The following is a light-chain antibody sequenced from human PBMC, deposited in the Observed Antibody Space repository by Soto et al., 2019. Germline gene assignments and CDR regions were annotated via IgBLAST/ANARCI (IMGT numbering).Light chain of an antibody. CDR1: QSVTSSY. CDR2: HAS. J-gene: IGKJ1*01. Sequence: EIVLTQSPGTLSLSPGERATLSCRASQSVTSSYLAWYQQKPGQAPRLLIYHASARATGIPDRFSGSGSGTDFTLTISRLEPEDFAVYYCQHYGSSWTFGQGTKVDIK. V-gene: IGKV3-20*01. CDR3: QHYGSSWT.